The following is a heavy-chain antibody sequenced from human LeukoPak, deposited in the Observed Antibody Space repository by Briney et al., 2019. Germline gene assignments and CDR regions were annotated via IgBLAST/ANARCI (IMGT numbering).Heavy chain of an antibody. CDR3: AKTDRGSGLADYFHY. V-gene: IGHV3-23*01. CDR1: GFTFSSYA. D-gene: IGHD3-10*01. J-gene: IGHJ4*02. CDR2: ISGAGGST. Sequence: GGSLRLSCAASGFTFSSYAMSWVRQAPGKGLEWVSAISGAGGSTYYTDSVKGRFTISRDNSKNTLYLQMNSLRAEDTAVYYCAKTDRGSGLADYFHYWGQGTLVTVSS.